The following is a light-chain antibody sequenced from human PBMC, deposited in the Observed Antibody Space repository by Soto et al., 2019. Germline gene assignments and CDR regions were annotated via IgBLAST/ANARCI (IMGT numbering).Light chain of an antibody. V-gene: IGLV2-8*01. CDR1: SSDVGGYKY. J-gene: IGLJ2*01. CDR3: SSYAGRNIVL. CDR2: AVN. Sequence: QSVLTQPPSASGSPGQSVTIACTGTSSDVGGYKYVSWYQQHPGKAPKLMIYAVNKRPSGVPDRFSGSKSGHTASLTVSGLQADDEADYFCSSYAGRNIVLFGGGTKLTVL.